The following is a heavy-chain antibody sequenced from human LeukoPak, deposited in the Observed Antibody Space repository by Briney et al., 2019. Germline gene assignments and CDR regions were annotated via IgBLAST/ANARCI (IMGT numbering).Heavy chain of an antibody. Sequence: GGSLRLSCAASGFTFSNFWMSWVRQAPGKGLGWVAVISYDGSNKYYADSVKGRFTISRDNSKNTLYLQMNSLRAEDTAVYYCAKDRITMIVAPYYYGMDVWGQGTTVTVSS. CDR3: AKDRITMIVAPYYYGMDV. J-gene: IGHJ6*02. CDR2: ISYDGSNK. D-gene: IGHD3-22*01. CDR1: GFTFSNFW. V-gene: IGHV3-30*18.